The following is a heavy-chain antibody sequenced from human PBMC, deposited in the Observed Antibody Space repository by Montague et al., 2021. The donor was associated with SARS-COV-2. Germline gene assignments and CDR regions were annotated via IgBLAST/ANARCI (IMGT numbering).Heavy chain of an antibody. D-gene: IGHD5-12*01. CDR1: GNSISSSNYF. CDR3: ARHGTPGYGPFDS. CDR2: NYYSGSN. V-gene: IGHV4-39*01. J-gene: IGHJ4*02. Sequence: SETLSLTCSVSGNSISSSNYFWVWIRHPPGKGLVWIVSNYYSGSNFYNPSLKSRVTISVDTSKKQLSLKLTSVTAADTALYFCARHGTPGYGPFDSWGQGTLVAVSS.